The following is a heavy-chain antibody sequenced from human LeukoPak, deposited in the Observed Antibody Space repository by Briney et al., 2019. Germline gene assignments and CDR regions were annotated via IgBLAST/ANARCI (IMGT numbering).Heavy chain of an antibody. J-gene: IGHJ5*02. V-gene: IGHV4-59*01. Sequence: SETLSLTCTVSGGSISSYYWSWIRQPPGKGLEWIGYIYYSGSTNYNPSLKSRVTISVDTSKYQFSLKLSSVTAADTAVYYCAREIGRRWFDPWGQGTLVTVSS. CDR1: GGSISSYY. CDR2: IYYSGST. D-gene: IGHD3/OR15-3a*01. CDR3: AREIGRRWFDP.